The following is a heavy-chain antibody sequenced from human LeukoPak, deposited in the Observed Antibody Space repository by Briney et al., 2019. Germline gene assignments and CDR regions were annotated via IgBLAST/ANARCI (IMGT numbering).Heavy chain of an antibody. CDR1: GFTFSSYE. CDR2: ISSSGSTI. V-gene: IGHV3-48*03. J-gene: IGHJ4*02. D-gene: IGHD3-10*01. CDR3: ASKLGYGSGSYYFGGFDY. Sequence: PGGSLRLSCAASGFTFSSYEMNWVRQAPGKGLEWVSYISSSGSTIYYADSVKGRFTISRDNAKNSLYLQMNSLRAEDTAVYYCASKLGYGSGSYYFGGFDYWGQGTLVTVSS.